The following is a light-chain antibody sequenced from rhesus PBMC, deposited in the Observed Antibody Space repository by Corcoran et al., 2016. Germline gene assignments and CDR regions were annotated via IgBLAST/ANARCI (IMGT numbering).Light chain of an antibody. CDR1: QGITND. Sequence: DIQMTQSPSSLSASAGDRVTITCRASQGITNDLAWYQQKPGESPKLLIYEASSLQSGIPSRVSGSGSGTDFTLTISSLQSEDFATYYCQHYYSTPYSFGQGTKVEIK. V-gene: IGKV1-25*01. CDR3: QHYYSTPYS. J-gene: IGKJ2*01. CDR2: EAS.